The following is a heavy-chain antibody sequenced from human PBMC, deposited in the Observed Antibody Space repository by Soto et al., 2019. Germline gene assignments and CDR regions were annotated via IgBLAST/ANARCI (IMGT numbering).Heavy chain of an antibody. CDR2: IKQDGSEK. D-gene: IGHD3-22*01. V-gene: IGHV3-7*01. CDR3: ASLYHYHSDAYVTFDY. CDR1: GFTFSSYW. Sequence: GGSLRLSCAASGFTFSSYWMSWVRQAPGKGLEWVANIKQDGSEKYYVDSVKGRFTISKDNAKNSLYLQMNSLRAEDTAVYYCASLYHYHSDAYVTFDYWGQGTPVTVSS. J-gene: IGHJ4*02.